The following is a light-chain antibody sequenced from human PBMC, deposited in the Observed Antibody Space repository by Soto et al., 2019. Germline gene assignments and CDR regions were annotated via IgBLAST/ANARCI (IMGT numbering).Light chain of an antibody. J-gene: IGKJ1*01. Sequence: EIVMTQSPATLSVSPGERVTLSCRASQSVSSRLAWYQQKPGQSPRLLIYGASTRATGIPARFSGRGYGTEFTLTISSLQSEDFVVSSCHKYNNLCTFGQGTKVDIK. CDR3: HKYNNLCT. V-gene: IGKV3-15*01. CDR2: GAS. CDR1: QSVSSR.